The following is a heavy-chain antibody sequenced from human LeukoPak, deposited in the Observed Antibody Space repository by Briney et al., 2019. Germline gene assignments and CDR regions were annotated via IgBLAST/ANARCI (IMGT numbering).Heavy chain of an antibody. V-gene: IGHV4-34*01. CDR1: GGSFSGYY. J-gene: IGHJ4*02. CDR2: INHSGST. CDR3: ARVEPYFWSGFDY. D-gene: IGHD3-3*01. Sequence: SETLSLTCAVSGGSFSGYYWSWNRQPPGKGLEWIGEINHSGSTNYNPSLKSRVTISVDTSKNQFSLKLSSVTAADTAVYYCARVEPYFWSGFDYWGQGTLVTVSS.